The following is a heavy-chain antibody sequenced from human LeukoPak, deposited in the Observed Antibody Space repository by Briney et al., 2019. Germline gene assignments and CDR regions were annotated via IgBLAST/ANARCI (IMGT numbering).Heavy chain of an antibody. CDR2: ISSSGSTI. CDR1: GFTFRDYY. D-gene: IGHD5-24*01. CDR3: ARGRELNWFDP. V-gene: IGHV3-11*04. Sequence: GGSLRLSCAASGFTFRDYYMSWVREAPGKGLEGVSYISSSGSTIYYADSVKGRFTISRDNAKNSLYLQMNSLRAEDTAVYYCARGRELNWFDPWGQGTLVTVSS. J-gene: IGHJ5*02.